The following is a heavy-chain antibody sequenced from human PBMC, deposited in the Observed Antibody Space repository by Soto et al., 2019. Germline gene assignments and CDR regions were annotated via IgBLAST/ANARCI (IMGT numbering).Heavy chain of an antibody. V-gene: IGHV3-53*01. Sequence: GSLRLSCAASGFTVSSNYMSWVRQDPGKGLEWVSVIYSGGSTYYADSVKGRFTISRHNSKNTLYLQMNSLKTEDTAVYYCTADRAEMPTITIAYWGQGSLVTVSS. CDR2: IYSGGST. J-gene: IGHJ4*02. CDR3: TADRAEMPTITIAY. CDR1: GFTVSSNY. D-gene: IGHD3-3*01.